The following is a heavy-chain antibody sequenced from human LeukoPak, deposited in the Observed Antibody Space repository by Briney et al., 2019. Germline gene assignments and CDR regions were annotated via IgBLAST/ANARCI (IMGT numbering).Heavy chain of an antibody. CDR1: GYTFTSYG. Sequence: ASVKVSCKASGYTFTSYGISWVRQAPGQGLEWMGWISAYNGNTNYAQKLQGRVTMTTDTSTSTAYMELRSLRSDDTAVYYCARDLREDIVVVPAATPFNWDQGTLVTVSS. CDR2: ISAYNGNT. D-gene: IGHD2-2*01. J-gene: IGHJ4*02. V-gene: IGHV1-18*01. CDR3: ARDLREDIVVVPAATPFN.